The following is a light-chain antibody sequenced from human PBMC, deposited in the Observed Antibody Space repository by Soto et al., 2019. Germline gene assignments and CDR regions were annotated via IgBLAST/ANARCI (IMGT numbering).Light chain of an antibody. J-gene: IGKJ4*01. CDR3: QQSYSSPEYT. CDR2: DAS. CDR1: QDISNY. V-gene: IGKV1-39*01. Sequence: DIQMTQSPSSLSASVGDRVTITCQASQDISNYLNWYQQKPGKAPKLLIYDASNLETGVPSRFSGSGSGTDFALTISSLQAEDFATYYCQQSYSSPEYTFGGGTKVDIK.